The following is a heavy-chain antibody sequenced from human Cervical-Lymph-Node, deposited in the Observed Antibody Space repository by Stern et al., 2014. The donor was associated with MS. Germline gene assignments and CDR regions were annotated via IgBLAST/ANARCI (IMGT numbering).Heavy chain of an antibody. D-gene: IGHD3-16*02. CDR2: ISPYNAKK. CDR1: GYTFSTYG. Sequence: VQLEESGAEVKKPGASVKVSCKASGYTFSTYGISWVRQAPGQRLEWMGWISPYNAKKNYAQNLQGRVTMTTDTSASTAYMELRSLRSDDTAVYYCARDASVTPFDYWGQGTLVTVSS. J-gene: IGHJ4*02. CDR3: ARDASVTPFDY. V-gene: IGHV1-18*01.